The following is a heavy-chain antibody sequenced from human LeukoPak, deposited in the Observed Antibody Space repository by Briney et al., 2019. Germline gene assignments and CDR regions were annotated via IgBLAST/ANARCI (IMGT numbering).Heavy chain of an antibody. CDR2: IYYSGNT. D-gene: IGHD2-15*01. V-gene: IGHV4-39*01. Sequence: SETLSLTCTVSGGSISSSSYHWGWIRQPPGKGLEWIGSIYYSGNTYYNPSLKSRVTISADTSKNQFSLKLSSVTAADTAVYYCARHVDGYYYYGMDVWGQGTTVTVSS. J-gene: IGHJ6*02. CDR3: ARHVDGYYYYGMDV. CDR1: GGSISSSSYH.